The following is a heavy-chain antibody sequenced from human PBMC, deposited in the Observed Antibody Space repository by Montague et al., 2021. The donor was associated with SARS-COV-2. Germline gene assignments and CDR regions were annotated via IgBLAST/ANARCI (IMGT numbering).Heavy chain of an antibody. D-gene: IGHD5-24*01. CDR2: N. CDR3: ARGWQKRFDP. Sequence: NEYAIPVKSRITVNPDTSKNQFSLLLNSVTPEDTAVYYCARGWQKRFDPWGQGTLVTVSS. J-gene: IGHJ5*02. V-gene: IGHV6-1*01.